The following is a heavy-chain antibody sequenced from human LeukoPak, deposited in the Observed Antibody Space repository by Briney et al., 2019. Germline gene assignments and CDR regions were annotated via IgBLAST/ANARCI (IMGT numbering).Heavy chain of an antibody. V-gene: IGHV3-23*01. CDR1: GFTFSSYA. CDR2: ISGSGGST. Sequence: PGGSLRLSCAASGFTFSSYAMSWVRQAPGKGLEWVSAISGSGGSTYYADSVKGRFTISRDNSKNTLYLQMNSLRAEDTAVYYCAKEEDYYDSSGYCPYDYWGQGTLVTVSS. D-gene: IGHD3-22*01. J-gene: IGHJ4*02. CDR3: AKEEDYYDSSGYCPYDY.